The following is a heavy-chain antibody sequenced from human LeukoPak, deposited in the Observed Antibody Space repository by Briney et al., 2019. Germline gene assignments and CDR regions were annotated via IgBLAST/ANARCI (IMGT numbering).Heavy chain of an antibody. Sequence: SETLSLTCTVSGDSISSSIYYWGWIRQPPGKGLEWIGSFYHSGSTYYNPSLKSRVTIFVDTSNNQFSLRLSSVTAADTAVYYCARGPRIAAAGTGVNYWGQGTLVTVSS. CDR3: ARGPRIAAAGTGVNY. J-gene: IGHJ4*02. CDR1: GDSISSSIYY. V-gene: IGHV4-39*01. CDR2: FYHSGST. D-gene: IGHD6-13*01.